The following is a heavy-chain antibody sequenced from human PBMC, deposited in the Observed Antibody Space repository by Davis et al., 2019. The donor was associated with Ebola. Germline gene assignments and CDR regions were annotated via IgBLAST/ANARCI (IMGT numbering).Heavy chain of an antibody. Sequence: AASVKVSCKASGYTFTSYGISWVRQAPGQGLEWMGWISAYNGNTNYAQKFQGRVTITRDTSASTAYMELSSLRSDDTAVYYCARVFSMIVVAYPDYWGQGTLVTVSS. CDR3: ARVFSMIVVAYPDY. CDR2: ISAYNGNT. CDR1: GYTFTSYG. D-gene: IGHD3-22*01. V-gene: IGHV1-18*01. J-gene: IGHJ4*02.